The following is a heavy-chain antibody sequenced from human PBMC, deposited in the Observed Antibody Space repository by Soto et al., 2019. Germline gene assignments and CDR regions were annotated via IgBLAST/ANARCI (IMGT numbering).Heavy chain of an antibody. CDR1: GGSISSSRYD. CDR3: ARDAPITMIAVVDSSDKWFDS. Sequence: PXETLSLSGTVSGGSISSSRYDWGWIRQPPGKVLEWIVSSYYSGSTYYNPSLKSRVTISVDTSKNQFSLKLSSVTAADKAVYYCARDAPITMIAVVDSSDKWFDSWGQGTLVTVSS. J-gene: IGHJ5*01. CDR2: SYYSGST. V-gene: IGHV4-39*02. D-gene: IGHD3-22*01.